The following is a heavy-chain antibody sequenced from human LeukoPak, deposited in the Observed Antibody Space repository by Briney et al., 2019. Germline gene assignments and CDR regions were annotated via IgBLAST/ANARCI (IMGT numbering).Heavy chain of an antibody. CDR1: GFTFGDYA. V-gene: IGHV3-49*03. Sequence: GRSLRLSCTTSGFTFGDYAMSWFPQAPGKGLEWVGFIRSKIYGGAIEYGASVKGRFTISRDDSKSIAYLQMNSLRTEDTGLYYCARDQLGGDPGNYYYYYMDVWGKGTTVTVPS. CDR3: ARDQLGGDPGNYYYYYMDV. CDR2: IRSKIYGGAI. J-gene: IGHJ6*03. D-gene: IGHD4-17*01.